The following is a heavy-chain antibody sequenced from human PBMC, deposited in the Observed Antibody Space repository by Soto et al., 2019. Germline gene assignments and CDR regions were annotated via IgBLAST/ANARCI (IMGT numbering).Heavy chain of an antibody. CDR3: ARAAIWSGYPFDY. Sequence: GGSLRLSCAASGFTFSSYSMNWVRQAPGKGLEWVSSISSSSSYIYYADSVKGRFTISRDNAKNSLYLQMNSLRAEDTAVYYCARAAIWSGYPFDYWGQGTLVTVPS. J-gene: IGHJ4*02. CDR2: ISSSSSYI. V-gene: IGHV3-21*01. D-gene: IGHD3-3*01. CDR1: GFTFSSYS.